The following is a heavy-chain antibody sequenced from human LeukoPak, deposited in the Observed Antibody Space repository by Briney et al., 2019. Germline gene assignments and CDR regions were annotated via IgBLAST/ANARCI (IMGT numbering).Heavy chain of an antibody. CDR2: IIPIFGTA. J-gene: IGHJ4*02. V-gene: IGHV1-69*01. CDR1: GGTFSSYA. CDR3: ARVGVSYDILTGYFDY. D-gene: IGHD3-9*01. Sequence: SVKVSCKASGGTFSSYAISWVRQAPGQGLEWMGGIIPIFGTANYAQKFQGRVTITADESTSTAYMELSSLRSEDTAVYYCARVGVSYDILTGYFDYWDQGTLVTVSS.